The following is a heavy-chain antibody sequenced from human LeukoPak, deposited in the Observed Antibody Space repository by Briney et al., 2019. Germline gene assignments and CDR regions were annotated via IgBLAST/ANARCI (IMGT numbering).Heavy chain of an antibody. CDR2: IYLGDSDT. CDR1: GYSFSSYW. J-gene: IGHJ4*02. CDR3: ARGATRRSSFDY. D-gene: IGHD3-10*01. V-gene: IGHV5-51*01. Sequence: GDSLKISCKGSGYSFSSYWIGWVRQMPGTGLEWMGIIYLGDSDTTYSPSFQGQVTISADKSISTAYLQWSSLKASDTAMYYCARGATRRSSFDYWGQGTLVTVSS.